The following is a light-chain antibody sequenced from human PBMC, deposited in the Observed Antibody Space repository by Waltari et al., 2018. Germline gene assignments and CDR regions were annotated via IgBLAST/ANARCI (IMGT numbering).Light chain of an antibody. J-gene: IGKJ2*01. V-gene: IGKV3-15*01. CDR2: GAS. Sequence: EVLMTQSPPTLSGSQGERATLSCRASQSIARNLAWYQQKPGQAPRLLIYGASTRATDVPDRFSGSGSGTEFTLTISSLQSEDFAVYYCQQYNNWRTFGQGTKLEIK. CDR1: QSIARN. CDR3: QQYNNWRT.